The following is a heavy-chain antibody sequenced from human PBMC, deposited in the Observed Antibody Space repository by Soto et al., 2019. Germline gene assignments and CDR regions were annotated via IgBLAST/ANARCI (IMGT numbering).Heavy chain of an antibody. CDR3: ARQGFLEWFHTFDY. V-gene: IGHV4-39*01. Sequence: QLQLQESGPGLVKPSETLSLTCTVSGGSISSSSYYWGWIRQPPGKGLEWIGSIYYSGSTYYNPSLKSRVTISVDTSKNQFSLKLSSVTAADTAVYYCARQGFLEWFHTFDYWGQGTLVTVSS. J-gene: IGHJ4*02. D-gene: IGHD3-3*01. CDR2: IYYSGST. CDR1: GGSISSSSYY.